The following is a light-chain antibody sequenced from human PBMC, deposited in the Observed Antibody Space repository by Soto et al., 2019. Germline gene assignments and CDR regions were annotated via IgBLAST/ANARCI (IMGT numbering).Light chain of an antibody. CDR2: AVS. J-gene: IGKJ2*01. CDR3: QQYYQWTSYT. CDR1: GSVGSS. Sequence: EIVMTQSPLTLCAAPGGSAIFSCRASGSVGSSIVWYQQKPGQSPRLLVGAVSTWGTAIPARFRCCGSATECTLTINTLQPEQCAVYYCQQYYQWTSYTLGQGPRWIS. V-gene: IGKV3-15*01.